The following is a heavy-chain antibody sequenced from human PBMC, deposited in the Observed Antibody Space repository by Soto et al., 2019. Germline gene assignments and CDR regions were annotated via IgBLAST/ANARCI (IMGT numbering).Heavy chain of an antibody. CDR2: IYYSGST. V-gene: IGHV4-30-4*01. CDR3: ARGPGILNP. Sequence: SETLSLTCTVSGVSISSGDYYWSWIRQPPGKGLEWIGYIYYSGSTYYNPSLKSRVTISVDTSKNQFSLKLNSVTPDDTAVYYCARGPGILNPWGQGTLVTVSS. J-gene: IGHJ5*02. D-gene: IGHD3-3*01. CDR1: GVSISSGDYY.